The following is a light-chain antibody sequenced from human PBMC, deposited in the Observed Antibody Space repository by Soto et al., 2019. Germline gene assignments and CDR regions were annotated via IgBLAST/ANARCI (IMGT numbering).Light chain of an antibody. Sequence: EIVLTQSPATLSLSPGERSTLSCRARQSVSSYLAWYQQKPGQAPRLLIYDASNRATGIPARFSGSGSGTDFTLTISSLEPEDFSVYYCQQGTNWYTFGQGTKLDIK. CDR3: QQGTNWYT. V-gene: IGKV3-11*01. J-gene: IGKJ2*01. CDR2: DAS. CDR1: QSVSSY.